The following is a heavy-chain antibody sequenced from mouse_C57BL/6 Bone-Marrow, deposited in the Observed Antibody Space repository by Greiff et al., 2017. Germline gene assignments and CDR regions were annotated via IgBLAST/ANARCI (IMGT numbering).Heavy chain of an antibody. V-gene: IGHV1-53*01. CDR3: ARWVYYGSSAAWFAY. CDR1: GYTFTSYW. CDR2: INPSNGGT. J-gene: IGHJ3*01. Sequence: QVQLQQPGTELVKPGASVKLSCKASGYTFTSYWMHWVKQRPGQGLEWIGNINPSNGGTNYNEKFKSKATLTVDKSSSTAYMQLSSLTSEDSAFYYCARWVYYGSSAAWFAYWGQGTLVTVSA. D-gene: IGHD1-1*01.